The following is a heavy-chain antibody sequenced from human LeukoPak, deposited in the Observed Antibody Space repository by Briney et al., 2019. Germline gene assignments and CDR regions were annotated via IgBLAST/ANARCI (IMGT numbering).Heavy chain of an antibody. CDR1: GGTFSSYA. J-gene: IGHJ4*02. CDR3: ARDPSAHYYDSSGYYDY. D-gene: IGHD3-22*01. V-gene: IGHV1-69*04. Sequence: SVKVSCKASGGTFSSYAISWVRQAPGQGLEWMGRIIPIFGIANYAQKFQGRVTITADKSTSTAYMELSSLRSEDTAVYYRARDPSAHYYDSSGYYDYWGQGTLVTVSS. CDR2: IIPIFGIA.